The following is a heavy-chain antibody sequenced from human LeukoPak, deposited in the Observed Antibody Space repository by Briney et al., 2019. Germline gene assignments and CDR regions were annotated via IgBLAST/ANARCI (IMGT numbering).Heavy chain of an antibody. CDR2: IYHSGST. J-gene: IGHJ3*01. V-gene: IGHV4-38-2*02. CDR1: GYSISSGYY. CDR3: ARPRPPGFDF. D-gene: IGHD6-6*01. Sequence: SETLSLTCTVSGYSISSGYYWGWIRQPPGKGLEWIGSIYHSGSTYYNPSLKSRVTISVDTSKNQFSLKLSSVTAADTAVYYCARPRPPGFDFWGQGTMVTVSS.